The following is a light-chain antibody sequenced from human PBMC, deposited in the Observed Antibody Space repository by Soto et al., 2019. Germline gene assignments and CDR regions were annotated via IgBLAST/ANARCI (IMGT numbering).Light chain of an antibody. V-gene: IGLV4-69*01. CDR3: QTWDTGIVV. Sequence: QLVLTQSPSASASLGASVKLTCTLSSGHSSYAIAWHQQQPEKGPRYLVRLNSDGSHSKGDGIPDRFSGSSSGAERYLTISRLRSEDEADYYCQTWDTGIVVFGGGTQLTVL. CDR2: LNSDGSH. CDR1: SGHSSYA. J-gene: IGLJ2*01.